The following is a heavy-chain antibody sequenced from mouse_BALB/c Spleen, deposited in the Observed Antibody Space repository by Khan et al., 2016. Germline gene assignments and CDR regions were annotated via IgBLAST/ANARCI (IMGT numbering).Heavy chain of an antibody. J-gene: IGHJ4*01. V-gene: IGHV1-9*01. CDR3: ARAGYSIAY. Sequence: QVRLQQSGAELMKPGASVKISCKATGYTFSNYWIEWVKQRPGHGLEWIGDILPGNANSNYNENLKGKATLTADTSSNTAYMQLSSLTSEDTAVYYWARAGYSIAYWGQGTSVTVSS. CDR1: GYTFSNYW. CDR2: ILPGNANS.